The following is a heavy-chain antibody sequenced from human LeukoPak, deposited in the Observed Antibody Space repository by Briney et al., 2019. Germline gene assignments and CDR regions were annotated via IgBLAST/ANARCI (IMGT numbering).Heavy chain of an antibody. CDR2: IIPILGIA. CDR1: GGTFSSYA. CDR3: ARDRADTAMPAYYYGMDV. D-gene: IGHD5-18*01. Sequence: ASVKVSCKASGGTFSSYAISWVRQAPGQGLEWMGRIIPILGIANYAQKFQGIVTITADKSTSTAYMELSSLRSEDTAVYYCARDRADTAMPAYYYGMDVWGQGTTVTVSS. J-gene: IGHJ6*02. V-gene: IGHV1-69*04.